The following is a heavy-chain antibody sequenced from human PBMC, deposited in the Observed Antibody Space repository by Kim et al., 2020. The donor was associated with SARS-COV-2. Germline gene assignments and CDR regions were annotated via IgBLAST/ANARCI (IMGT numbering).Heavy chain of an antibody. Sequence: GGSLRLSCAASGFTFSSYGMHWVRQAPGKGLEWVAGISYDGSTNYYADSVRGRFTISRDNSKNTQFLQMNSLRPEDTAVYYCARGVGGAFDYWGQGTLVTVSS. CDR2: ISYDGSTN. J-gene: IGHJ4*02. CDR1: GFTFSSYG. D-gene: IGHD3-16*01. V-gene: IGHV3-30*03. CDR3: ARGVGGAFDY.